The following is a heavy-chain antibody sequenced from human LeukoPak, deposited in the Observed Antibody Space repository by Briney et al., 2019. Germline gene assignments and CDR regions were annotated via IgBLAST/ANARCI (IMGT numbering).Heavy chain of an antibody. CDR3: AKDAPPYCSSTSCFGY. CDR2: IRYDGSNK. V-gene: IGHV3-30*02. CDR1: GFTFSSYG. D-gene: IGHD2-2*01. J-gene: IGHJ4*02. Sequence: GGSLRPSCAASGFTFSSYGMHWVRQAPGKGLEWVAFIRYDGSNKYYADSVKGRFTISRDNSKNTLHLQMNSLRAEDTAVYYCAKDAPPYCSSTSCFGYWGQGTLVTVSS.